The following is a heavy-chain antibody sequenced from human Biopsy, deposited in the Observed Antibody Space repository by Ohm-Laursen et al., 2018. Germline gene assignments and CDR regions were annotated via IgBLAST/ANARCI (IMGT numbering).Heavy chain of an antibody. D-gene: IGHD3-3*01. CDR3: ARVRGGFLEWFDY. Sequence: SETLSLTCTVSGDSIGTYYWTWIRQPPGKGLEWIASIYYSGTTNKNPSLTSRVTISVDTSKRQFYLELSSVTAADTAIYYCARVRGGFLEWFDYWGQGTLITVSS. CDR1: GDSIGTYY. J-gene: IGHJ5*01. CDR2: IYYSGTT. V-gene: IGHV4-59*01.